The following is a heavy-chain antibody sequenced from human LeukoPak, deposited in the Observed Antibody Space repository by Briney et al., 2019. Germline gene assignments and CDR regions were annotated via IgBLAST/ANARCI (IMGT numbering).Heavy chain of an antibody. D-gene: IGHD2-21*02. Sequence: SETLSLTCTVSGGSISSSSYYWGWIRQPPGKGLEWIGSIYYSGSTYYNPSLKSRVTISVDTSKNQFSLKLSSVTAADTAVYYCAREGPAYCGGDCYPPFSAFDIWGQGTMVTVSS. CDR3: AREGPAYCGGDCYPPFSAFDI. J-gene: IGHJ3*02. V-gene: IGHV4-39*07. CDR1: GGSISSSSYY. CDR2: IYYSGST.